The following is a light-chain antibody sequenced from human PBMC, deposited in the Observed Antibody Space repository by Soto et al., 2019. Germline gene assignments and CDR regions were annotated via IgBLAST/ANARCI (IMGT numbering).Light chain of an antibody. CDR2: ATS. CDR1: QTISRDD. V-gene: IGKV3-20*01. CDR3: YQYYSSPHT. J-gene: IGKJ3*01. Sequence: EIVLTQSPGTLSLSPGETATLSCRTSQTISRDDLAWYQQRPGQAPRLLVSATSRRATCIPDRFNGYGSGTDFTLTISSLEPEDFGVYYCYQYYSSPHTFGPGTRVDIK.